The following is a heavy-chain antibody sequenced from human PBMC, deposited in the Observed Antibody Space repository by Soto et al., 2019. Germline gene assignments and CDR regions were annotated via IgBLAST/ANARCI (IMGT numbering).Heavy chain of an antibody. D-gene: IGHD3-22*01. CDR3: ASPNYYDSSGRGAFDI. J-gene: IGHJ3*02. CDR2: ISAYNGNT. V-gene: IGHV1-18*04. CDR1: GYTFTSYG. Sequence: ASVKVSCKASGYTFTSYGISWVRQAPGQGLEWMGWISAYNGNTNYAQKLQGRVTMTTDTSTSTAYMELRSLRPDDTAVYYCASPNYYDSSGRGAFDIWGQGXMVTV.